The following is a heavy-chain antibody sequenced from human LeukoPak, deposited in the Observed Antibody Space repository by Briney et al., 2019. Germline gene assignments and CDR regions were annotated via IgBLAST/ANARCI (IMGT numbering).Heavy chain of an antibody. Sequence: GGSLRLSCAASGFTLSSYAMSWVRQGPGKGLKWVSAISVSGNTYHADSVKGRFTISRDSSKNTLYLQMNSLRAEDAAVYYCAKAPVTTCSGAYCYPFDYWGQGTLVTVSS. V-gene: IGHV3-23*01. CDR3: AKAPVTTCSGAYCYPFDY. J-gene: IGHJ4*02. CDR1: GFTLSSYA. D-gene: IGHD2-15*01. CDR2: ISVSGNT.